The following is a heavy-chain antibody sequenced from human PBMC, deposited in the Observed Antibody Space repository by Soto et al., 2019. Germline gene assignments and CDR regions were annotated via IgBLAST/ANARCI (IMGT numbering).Heavy chain of an antibody. CDR1: GFTFSSYE. J-gene: IGHJ3*02. Sequence: GGSLRLSCAASGFTFSSYEMNWVRQAPGKGLEWVSYISSSGSTIYYADSVKGRFTISRDNAKNSLYLQMNSLRAEDTAVYYCARLYSSGWIDAFDIWGQGTMVT. CDR3: ARLYSSGWIDAFDI. CDR2: ISSSGSTI. V-gene: IGHV3-48*03. D-gene: IGHD6-19*01.